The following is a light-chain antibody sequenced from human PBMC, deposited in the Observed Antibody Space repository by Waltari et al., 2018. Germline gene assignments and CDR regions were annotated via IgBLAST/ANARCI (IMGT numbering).Light chain of an antibody. Sequence: QSALPQPPSASGSPGQSVPIPCTGTSSHIGGYNYVPWYQQHPGKAPKLMIYEVNKRPSGFPDRFSGSKSGNTASLTVSGLQAEDEADYYCSSYAGSNNYVVFGGGTKLTVL. CDR1: SSHIGGYNY. V-gene: IGLV2-8*01. CDR3: SSYAGSNNYVV. J-gene: IGLJ2*01. CDR2: EVN.